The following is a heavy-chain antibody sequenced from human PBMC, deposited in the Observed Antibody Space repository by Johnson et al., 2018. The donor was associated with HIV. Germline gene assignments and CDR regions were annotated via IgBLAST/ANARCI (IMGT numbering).Heavy chain of an antibody. Sequence: VQLVESGGGLVQPGRSVRLSCAASGFTFDDYAMHWVRQAPGKGLEWVSGISWNSGSIGYADSVKGRFTISRDNSKNTLYLQMNSLRAEYTALYYCATHQPEDYYYKKYAFDVWGQGTMVTVSS. J-gene: IGHJ3*01. D-gene: IGHD3-10*01. V-gene: IGHV3-9*01. CDR1: GFTFDDYA. CDR3: ATHQPEDYYYKKYAFDV. CDR2: ISWNSGSI.